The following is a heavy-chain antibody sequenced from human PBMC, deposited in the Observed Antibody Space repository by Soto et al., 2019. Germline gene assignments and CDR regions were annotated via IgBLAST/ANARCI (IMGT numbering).Heavy chain of an antibody. V-gene: IGHV3-33*01. CDR2: IWYDGSNK. CDR3: ATSQIAAAGHYYYYGMDV. Sequence: GGSLRLSCAASGFTFSSYGMHWVRQAPGKGLEWVAVIWYDGSNKYYADSVKGRFTISRDNSKNTLYLQMNSLRAEDTAVYYCATSQIAAAGHYYYYGMDVWGQGTTVTVSS. D-gene: IGHD6-13*01. CDR1: GFTFSSYG. J-gene: IGHJ6*02.